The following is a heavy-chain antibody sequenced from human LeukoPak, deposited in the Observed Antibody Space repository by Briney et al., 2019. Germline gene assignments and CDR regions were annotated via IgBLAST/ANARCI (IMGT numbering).Heavy chain of an antibody. CDR2: MTQDASEK. CDR3: VRDRNPRHSYFDL. D-gene: IGHD1-1*01. CDR1: GFTFSSYW. Sequence: QPGGSLRLSCVGSGFTFSSYWMSWVRQAPGKGPEWVANMTQDASEKYYFGALNGRFTIFRDNAKNSLYLQMNTLTVEDTALYFCVRDRNPRHSYFDLWGQGTLVTVSS. J-gene: IGHJ4*02. V-gene: IGHV3-7*01.